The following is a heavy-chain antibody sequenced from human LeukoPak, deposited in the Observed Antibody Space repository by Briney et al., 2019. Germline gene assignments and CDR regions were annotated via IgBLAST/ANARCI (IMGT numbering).Heavy chain of an antibody. Sequence: PGGSLRLSCAVSRFRFSSYAMNWVRQAPGKGLEWVSSISSSSSYIYYADSVKGRFTISRDNAKNSLYLQMNSLRAEDTAVYYCARDLGSRVAFDIWGQGTMVTVSS. CDR1: RFRFSSYA. CDR2: ISSSSSYI. CDR3: ARDLGSRVAFDI. V-gene: IGHV3-21*01. D-gene: IGHD3-16*01. J-gene: IGHJ3*02.